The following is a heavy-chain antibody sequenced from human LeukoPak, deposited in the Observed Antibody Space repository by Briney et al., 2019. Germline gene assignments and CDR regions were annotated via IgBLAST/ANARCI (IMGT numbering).Heavy chain of an antibody. J-gene: IGHJ4*02. CDR2: ISYDGSNK. CDR1: GFTFSSYA. V-gene: IGHV3-30-3*01. Sequence: PGRSLRLSCAASGFTFSSYAMHWVRQAPGKGLEWVAVISYDGSNKYYADSVKGRFTISRDNSKNTLYLQMNSLRAEDTAVYYCAKDSPPTSEWLPDYWGQGTLVTISS. CDR3: AKDSPPTSEWLPDY. D-gene: IGHD5-12*01.